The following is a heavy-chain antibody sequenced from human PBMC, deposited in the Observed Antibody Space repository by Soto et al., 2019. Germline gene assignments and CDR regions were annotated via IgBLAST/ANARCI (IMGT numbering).Heavy chain of an antibody. D-gene: IGHD2-2*01. Sequence: QVQLVQSGAEVKKPGSSVKVSCKASGGTFSSYAISWVRQAPGQGLEWMGGIIPIFGTANYAQKFQGRVTSTADESTSTAYMELSSLRSEDTAVYYCARVSDCSSTSCPKGYYGMDVWGQGTTVTVSS. CDR1: GGTFSSYA. V-gene: IGHV1-69*01. J-gene: IGHJ6*02. CDR2: IIPIFGTA. CDR3: ARVSDCSSTSCPKGYYGMDV.